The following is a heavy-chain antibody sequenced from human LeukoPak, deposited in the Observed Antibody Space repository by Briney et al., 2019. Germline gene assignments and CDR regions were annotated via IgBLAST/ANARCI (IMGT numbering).Heavy chain of an antibody. V-gene: IGHV4-31*03. CDR1: GGSISSGGYY. CDR3: ARHAQTGYSSGWYHYYFDY. D-gene: IGHD6-19*01. Sequence: SETLSLTCTVSGGSISSGGYYWSCIRQHPGRGLEWIGYIYYSGSTYYNPSLKSRVTLSVDTSKNQFSLKLSSVTAADTAVYYCARHAQTGYSSGWYHYYFDYWGQGTLVTVSS. CDR2: IYYSGST. J-gene: IGHJ4*02.